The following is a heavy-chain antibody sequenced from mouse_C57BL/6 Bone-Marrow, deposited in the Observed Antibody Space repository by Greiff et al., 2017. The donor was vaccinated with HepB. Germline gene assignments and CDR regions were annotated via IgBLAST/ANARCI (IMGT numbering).Heavy chain of an antibody. J-gene: IGHJ2*01. Sequence: VQLQQSGPGLVKPSQSLSLTCSVTGYSITSGYYWNWIRQFPGNKLEWMGYISYDGSNNYNPSLKNRISITRDTSKNQLFLKLNSVTTEDTATYYCARYYYGSSYYFDYWGQGTTLTVSS. CDR1: GYSITSGYY. CDR2: ISYDGSN. V-gene: IGHV3-6*01. D-gene: IGHD1-1*01. CDR3: ARYYYGSSYYFDY.